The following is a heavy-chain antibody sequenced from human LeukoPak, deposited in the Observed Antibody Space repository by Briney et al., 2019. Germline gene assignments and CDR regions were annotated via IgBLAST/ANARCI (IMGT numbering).Heavy chain of an antibody. CDR1: GYTFTGYY. CDR2: INPNSGGT. V-gene: IGHV1-2*02. D-gene: IGHD4-17*01. Sequence: ASVKVSCKASGYTFTGYYMHWVRQAPGQGLEWMGWINPNSGGTNYAQKFQGRVTMTRDTSISTAYMELSRLRSDDTAVYYCAREGKTPDYGRHKAAAYYYYYMDVWGKGTTVTISS. J-gene: IGHJ6*03. CDR3: AREGKTPDYGRHKAAAYYYYYMDV.